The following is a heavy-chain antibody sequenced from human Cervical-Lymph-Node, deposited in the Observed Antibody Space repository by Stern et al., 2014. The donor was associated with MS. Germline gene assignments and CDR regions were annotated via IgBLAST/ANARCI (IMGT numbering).Heavy chain of an antibody. V-gene: IGHV3-9*01. J-gene: IGHJ6*02. CDR1: GFNFGEYA. CDR2: ISWNSASR. Sequence: EVQLEESGGGLEQPGRSLRLSCAASGFNFGEYAIHWVRQAPGKGLEWVASISWNSASRGYADSVKGRFTISRDNANNSLYLQMNRLRPEDTALYYCAKDRGATTATRGMDVWGQGTPVTVSS. D-gene: IGHD1-14*01. CDR3: AKDRGATTATRGMDV.